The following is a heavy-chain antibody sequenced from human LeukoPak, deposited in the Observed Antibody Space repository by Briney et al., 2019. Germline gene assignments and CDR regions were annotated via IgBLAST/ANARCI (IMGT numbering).Heavy chain of an antibody. CDR3: ARGTDTAMVSMDV. Sequence: SVKVSCKASGGTFSSYAISWVRQAPGQGLEWMGRIIPILGIANYAQKFQGRVTITADKSTSTAYMELSSLRSEDTAVYYCARGTDTAMVSMDVWGEGTTVTVSS. J-gene: IGHJ6*04. CDR1: GGTFSSYA. CDR2: IIPILGIA. V-gene: IGHV1-69*04. D-gene: IGHD5-18*01.